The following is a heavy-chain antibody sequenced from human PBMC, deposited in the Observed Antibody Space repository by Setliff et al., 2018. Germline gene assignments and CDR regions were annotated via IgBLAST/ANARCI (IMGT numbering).Heavy chain of an antibody. CDR3: TTGTPVITGTVGAMDV. V-gene: IGHV3-15*01. D-gene: IGHD1-7*01. CDR2: IKSKTDGGTA. CDR1: GFIFTNAW. J-gene: IGHJ6*02. Sequence: PGGSLRLSCVGSGFIFTNAWMTWVRQAPGKGLEWVGHIKSKTDGGTADYGASVKGRFTISRDDSENTVFLQMNSLRIEDAGVYYCTTGTPVITGTVGAMDVWGQGTTVTVSS.